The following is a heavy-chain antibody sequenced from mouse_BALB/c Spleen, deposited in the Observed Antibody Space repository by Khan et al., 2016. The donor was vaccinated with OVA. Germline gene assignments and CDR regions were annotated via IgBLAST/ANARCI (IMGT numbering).Heavy chain of an antibody. CDR2: ISYSGST. D-gene: IGHD1-2*01. V-gene: IGHV3-2*02. CDR3: ARTARIKY. Sequence: EVQLQVSGPGLVKPSQSLSLTCTVTGYSITSGYGWNWIRQFPGNKLEWMGYISYSGSTNYNPSLKSRISIIRDTSKNQFFLQLNSVTTEDTATYYCARTARIKYWGQGTTLTVSS. J-gene: IGHJ2*01. CDR1: GYSITSGYG.